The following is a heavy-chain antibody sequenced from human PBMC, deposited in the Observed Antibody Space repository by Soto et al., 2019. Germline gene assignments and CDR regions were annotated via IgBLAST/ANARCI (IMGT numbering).Heavy chain of an antibody. CDR2: ITYDGSKK. CDR3: AKLYRDGSGSYIDY. V-gene: IGHV3-30*18. Sequence: GGSLRLSCAASGFTFSSYWMNWVRQAPGKGLEWVANITYDGSKKYYADSVKGRFTISRDNSKNTLYLQMNSLRAEDTAVYYCAKLYRDGSGSYIDYWGQGTLVTVSS. J-gene: IGHJ4*02. CDR1: GFTFSSYW. D-gene: IGHD3-10*01.